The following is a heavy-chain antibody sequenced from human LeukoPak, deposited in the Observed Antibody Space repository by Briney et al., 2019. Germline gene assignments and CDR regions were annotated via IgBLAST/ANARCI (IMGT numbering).Heavy chain of an antibody. J-gene: IGHJ5*02. Sequence: ASVKVSCKASGYTFTSYGFSWVRQAPGQGLEWMGWIGGYNGNTNYAQKLQGRVTMTTDTSTSTAYMELRSLTSDDTAVYYCARDGHSSGLGWFDPWGQGTLVTVSS. CDR3: ARDGHSSGLGWFDP. CDR1: GYTFTSYG. V-gene: IGHV1-18*01. D-gene: IGHD6-19*01. CDR2: IGGYNGNT.